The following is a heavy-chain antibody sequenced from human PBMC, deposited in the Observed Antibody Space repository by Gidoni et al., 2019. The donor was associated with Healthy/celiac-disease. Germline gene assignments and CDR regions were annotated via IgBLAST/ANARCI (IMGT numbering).Heavy chain of an antibody. J-gene: IGHJ6*03. CDR1: GYSFTSYW. CDR3: ARHLSSGPHYYYYYMDV. D-gene: IGHD3-10*01. CDR2: IDPSDSYT. Sequence: EAQLVQSGAEVKKLGESLRISCKGFGYSFTSYWIRWVRQMPGKGLEWMGRIDPSDSYTNYSPSFQGHVTISADKSISTAYLQWSSLKASDTAMYYCARHLSSGPHYYYYYMDVWGKGTTVTVSS. V-gene: IGHV5-10-1*03.